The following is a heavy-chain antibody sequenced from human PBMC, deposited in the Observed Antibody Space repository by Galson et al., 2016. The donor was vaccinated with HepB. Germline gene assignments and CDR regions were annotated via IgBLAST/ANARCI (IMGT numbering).Heavy chain of an antibody. CDR1: GFTFSDYT. Sequence: SLRLSCAASGFTFSDYTLNWVRQAPGKGLEWVSSISSSSSYISYADSVKGRFTISRDDAKNSLSLQMNSLRAEDTAVYYCARVRSYSLHDAFDIWGQGTVVTVSS. CDR3: ARVRSYSLHDAFDI. V-gene: IGHV3-21*01. D-gene: IGHD3-10*01. CDR2: ISSSSSYI. J-gene: IGHJ3*02.